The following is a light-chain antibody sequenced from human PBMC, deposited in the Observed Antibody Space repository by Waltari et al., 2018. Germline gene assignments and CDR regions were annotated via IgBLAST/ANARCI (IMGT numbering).Light chain of an antibody. V-gene: IGKV3-20*01. Sequence: EVVLTQSPGTLSLSPGERATLSCRASQSVRSYLAWFQQKLGRAPRLLIYDATNRATAIPDRFSGSGSGTDFTLTISRLEPEDFAVYYCQQYATSPPMYTFGQGTKLEIK. CDR3: QQYATSPPMYT. J-gene: IGKJ2*01. CDR2: DAT. CDR1: QSVRSY.